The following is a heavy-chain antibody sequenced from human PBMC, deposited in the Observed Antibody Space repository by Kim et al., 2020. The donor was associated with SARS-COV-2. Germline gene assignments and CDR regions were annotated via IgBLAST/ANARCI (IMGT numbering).Heavy chain of an antibody. CDR3: AKGKGGRSDAFDI. J-gene: IGHJ3*02. V-gene: IGHV3-33*06. D-gene: IGHD3-16*01. CDR1: GFTFSSYG. Sequence: GGSLRLSCAASGFTFSSYGMHWVRQAPGKGLEWVAVIWYDGSNKYYADSVKGRFTISRDNSKNTLYLQTNSLRAEDTAVYYCAKGKGGRSDAFDIWGQGTMVTVSS. CDR2: IWYDGSNK.